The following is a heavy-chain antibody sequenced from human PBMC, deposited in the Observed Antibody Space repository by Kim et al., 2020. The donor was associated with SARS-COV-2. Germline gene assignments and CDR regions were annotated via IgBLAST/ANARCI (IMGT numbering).Heavy chain of an antibody. CDR1: GGSFSGYY. Sequence: SETLSLTCAVYGGSFSGYYWSWIRQPPGKGLEWIGEINHSGSTNYNPSLKSRVTISVDTSKNQFSLKLSSVTAADTAVYYCARVVPYYYYGMDVWGQGTT. J-gene: IGHJ6*02. CDR3: ARVVPYYYYGMDV. V-gene: IGHV4-34*01. CDR2: INHSGST. D-gene: IGHD3-16*02.